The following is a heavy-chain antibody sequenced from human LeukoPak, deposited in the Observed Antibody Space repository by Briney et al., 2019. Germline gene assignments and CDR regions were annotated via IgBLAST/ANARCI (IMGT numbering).Heavy chain of an antibody. J-gene: IGHJ4*02. Sequence: PSETLSLTCGVYGGSFSGYYWSWIRQPPGKGLEWIGEINPRGSTNYNPSLKSRVTLSADTSKNLFSLTLNSVTAADTAVYYCARRRLGYYFDYWGQGTLVTVSS. CDR1: GGSFSGYY. CDR3: ARRRLGYYFDY. D-gene: IGHD5-24*01. V-gene: IGHV4-34*01. CDR2: INPRGST.